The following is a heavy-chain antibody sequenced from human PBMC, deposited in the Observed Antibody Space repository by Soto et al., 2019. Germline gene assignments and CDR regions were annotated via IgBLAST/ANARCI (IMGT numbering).Heavy chain of an antibody. CDR1: GGSISSSNW. V-gene: IGHV4-4*02. CDR2: IYHSGST. Sequence: SETLSLTCAVSGGSISSSNWWSWVRQPPGKGLEWIGEIYHSGSTNYNPSLKSRVTISVDKSKNQFSLKLSSVTAADTAVYYCARVIRAYYYDSSGYYYDYWGQGTLVTVSS. D-gene: IGHD3-22*01. J-gene: IGHJ4*02. CDR3: ARVIRAYYYDSSGYYYDY.